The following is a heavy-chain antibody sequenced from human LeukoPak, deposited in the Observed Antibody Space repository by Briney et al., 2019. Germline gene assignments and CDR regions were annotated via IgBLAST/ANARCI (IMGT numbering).Heavy chain of an antibody. J-gene: IGHJ4*02. V-gene: IGHV3-20*04. CDR3: AKGSGNGYGSGPFDY. CDR2: INWNGGST. D-gene: IGHD3-10*01. CDR1: GFTFSSYG. Sequence: GGSLRLSCAASGFTFSSYGMHWVRQAPGKGLEWVSGINWNGGSTGYADSVKGRFTISRDNSKNTVSLQMSSLRAEDTALYYCAKGSGNGYGSGPFDYWGQGTLVTVSS.